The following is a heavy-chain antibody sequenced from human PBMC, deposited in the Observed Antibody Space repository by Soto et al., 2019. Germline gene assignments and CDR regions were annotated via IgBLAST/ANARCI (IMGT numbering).Heavy chain of an antibody. CDR2: ISAYNGNT. Sequence: ASVKVSCKASGYTFTSYGISWVRQAPGQGLEWMGWISAYNGNTNYAQKLQGRVTISADKSISTAYLQWSSLKASDTAMYYCARPAYPENYYYGMDVWGQGTTVTVSS. V-gene: IGHV1-18*01. J-gene: IGHJ6*02. D-gene: IGHD2-2*02. CDR1: GYTFTSYG. CDR3: ARPAYPENYYYGMDV.